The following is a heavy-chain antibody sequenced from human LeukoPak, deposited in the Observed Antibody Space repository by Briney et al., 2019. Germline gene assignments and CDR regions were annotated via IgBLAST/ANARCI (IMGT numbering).Heavy chain of an antibody. CDR2: IRSKAYGGTT. CDR3: TRGLVGVDYYYYYYYMDV. D-gene: IGHD1-26*01. CDR1: GFTFGDYD. V-gene: IGHV3-49*04. Sequence: GGSLRLSCTASGFTFGDYDRSWVRQAPGKGLEWVGVIRSKAYGGTTEYAACLKGRFTISRDDSKSIAYLQMNSLKTEDTAVYYCTRGLVGVDYYYYYYYMDVWGKGTTVTVSS. J-gene: IGHJ6*03.